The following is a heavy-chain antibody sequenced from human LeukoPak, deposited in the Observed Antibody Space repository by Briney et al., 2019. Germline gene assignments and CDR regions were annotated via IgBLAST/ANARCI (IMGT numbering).Heavy chain of an antibody. CDR2: ISYDGSNK. CDR1: GFTFSSYA. CDR3: ARGTYYYDSSGYSTFDY. V-gene: IGHV3-30-3*01. J-gene: IGHJ4*02. Sequence: GGSLRLSCAASGFTFSSYAMHWVRQAPGKGLEWVAVISYDGSNKYYADSVKGRFTISRDNSKNTLYLQMNSLRAEDTAVYYRARGTYYYDSSGYSTFDYWGQGTLVTVSS. D-gene: IGHD3-22*01.